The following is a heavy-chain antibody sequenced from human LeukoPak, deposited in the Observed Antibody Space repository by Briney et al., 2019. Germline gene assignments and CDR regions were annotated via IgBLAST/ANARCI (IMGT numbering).Heavy chain of an antibody. CDR1: GGSISSYY. CDR2: IYYSGST. Sequence: SETLSLTCTVSGGSISSYYWSWIRQPPGKGLEWIGYIYYSGSTNYNPSLKSRVTISVDTSKNQFSLKLSSVTAADTAVYYCARVYCSGGSCYLDCWGQGTLVTVSS. D-gene: IGHD2-15*01. J-gene: IGHJ4*02. V-gene: IGHV4-59*01. CDR3: ARVYCSGGSCYLDC.